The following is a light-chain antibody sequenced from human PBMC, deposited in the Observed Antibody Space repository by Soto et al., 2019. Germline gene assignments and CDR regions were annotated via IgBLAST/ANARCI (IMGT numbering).Light chain of an antibody. CDR3: QQGNNWPIT. CDR2: DAS. V-gene: IGKV3-11*01. CDR1: QTVSSF. J-gene: IGKJ5*01. Sequence: EVVLTQSPATLSLSPGERAALSCRASQTVSSFLVWYQQKPGQAPRLLIYDASNTAPGIPARFSGSGSGTDFTLTISSLEPEDFAVYYCQQGNNWPITFGQGTRLE.